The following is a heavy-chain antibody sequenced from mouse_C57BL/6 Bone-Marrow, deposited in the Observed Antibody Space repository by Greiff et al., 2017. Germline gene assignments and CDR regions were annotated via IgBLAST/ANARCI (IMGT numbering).Heavy chain of an antibody. Sequence: EVKLQESGGGLVKPGGSLKLSCAASGFTFSSYAMSWVRQTPEKRLEWVATISDGGSYTYYPDNVKGRFTISRDNATNNLYLQMSHLKSEDTAMYYCARDLYGSSYQFAYWGQGTLVTVSA. CDR1: GFTFSSYA. V-gene: IGHV5-4*01. CDR2: ISDGGSYT. J-gene: IGHJ3*01. CDR3: ARDLYGSSYQFAY. D-gene: IGHD1-1*01.